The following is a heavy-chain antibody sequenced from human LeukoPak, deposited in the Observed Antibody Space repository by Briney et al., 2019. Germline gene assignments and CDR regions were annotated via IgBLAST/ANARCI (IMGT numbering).Heavy chain of an antibody. CDR2: IRYDGSNK. D-gene: IGHD4-17*01. V-gene: IGHV3-30*02. CDR1: DFSFVRYD. CDR3: ARVRTKVTTFDAFDI. J-gene: IGHJ3*02. Sequence: GSLRLSCAASDFSFVRYDIHWVRQAPGRGLEWVAFIRYDGSNKNYADSVKGRFTISRDNFMSTVYLQMNSLRAKDTAVYYCARVRTKVTTFDAFDIWGQGTMVTVSS.